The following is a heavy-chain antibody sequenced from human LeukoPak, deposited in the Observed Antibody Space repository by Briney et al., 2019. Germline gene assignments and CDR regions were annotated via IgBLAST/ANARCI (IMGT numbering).Heavy chain of an antibody. V-gene: IGHV4-39*01. CDR3: ASQPSGWADAFDI. Sequence: SETLSLTCTVSGGSINSSNYYWGWIRQPPGKGLEWIGSIYYSGSTYYNPSLKSRVTISVDTSKNQFSLKLSSVTAADTAVYYCASQPSGWADAFDIWGQGTMVTVSS. D-gene: IGHD3-9*01. CDR2: IYYSGST. J-gene: IGHJ3*02. CDR1: GGSINSSNYY.